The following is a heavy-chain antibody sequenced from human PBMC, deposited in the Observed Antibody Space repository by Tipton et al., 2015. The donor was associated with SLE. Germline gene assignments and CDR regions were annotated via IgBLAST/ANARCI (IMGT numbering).Heavy chain of an antibody. D-gene: IGHD3-3*02. CDR1: GGSFSGNY. J-gene: IGHJ5*02. V-gene: IGHV4-59*13. CDR3: ANGDFNHMTIFGVVYSDWLDP. Sequence: TLSLTCAVYGGSFSGNYWSWIRQPPGKGLEWIGYIYYSGSTNYNPSLKSRVTISVDTSKDQFSLKLSSVTTADTAVYYCANGDFNHMTIFGVVYSDWLDPWGQGTLVTVSS. CDR2: IYYSGST.